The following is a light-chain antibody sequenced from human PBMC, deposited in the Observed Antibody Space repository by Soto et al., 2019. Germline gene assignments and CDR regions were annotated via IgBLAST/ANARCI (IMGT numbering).Light chain of an antibody. CDR3: QQRSNWPLT. CDR2: DVS. Sequence: EIVLTQSPATLSLSPGDRATLSCRASQTVTNFLAWYQQKPGQAPSLLIYDVSTRATGVPARFTGSGSGTDFTLTISSLDPEDVAVYYCQQRSNWPLTLGGGTKVEI. CDR1: QTVTNF. J-gene: IGKJ4*01. V-gene: IGKV3-11*01.